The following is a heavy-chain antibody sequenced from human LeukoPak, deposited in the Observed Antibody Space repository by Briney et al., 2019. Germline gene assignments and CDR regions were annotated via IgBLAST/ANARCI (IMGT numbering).Heavy chain of an antibody. V-gene: IGHV1-8*01. CDR1: GYIFTSYD. Sequence: ASVKVSCKASGYIFTSYDINWVRQATGQGLEWMGWMNANSGDTGYAQKFQGRVTMTRNTSISTAYMELSSLRSEDTAIYYCARGGTYLPFGYWGQGTLVIVSP. J-gene: IGHJ4*02. CDR2: MNANSGDT. D-gene: IGHD3-10*01. CDR3: ARGGTYLPFGY.